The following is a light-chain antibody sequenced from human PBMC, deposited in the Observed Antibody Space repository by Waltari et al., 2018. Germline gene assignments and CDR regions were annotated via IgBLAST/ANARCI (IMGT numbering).Light chain of an antibody. J-gene: IGKJ4*01. V-gene: IGKV4-1*01. Sequence: DCVMTQSPVSLVFSLGARATHNCKSSQSVLYSSNNKNYLAWYQQKPGQPPKLLIYWASTRESGVPDRFSGSGSGTDFTLTISSLQAEDVAVYYCQQYYTTPLTFGGGTKVEIK. CDR2: WAS. CDR3: QQYYTTPLT. CDR1: QSVLYSSNNKNY.